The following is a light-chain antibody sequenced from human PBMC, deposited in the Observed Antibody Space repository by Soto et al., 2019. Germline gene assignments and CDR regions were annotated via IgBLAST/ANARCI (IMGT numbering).Light chain of an antibody. V-gene: IGKV1-5*03. CDR1: QSISSW. CDR2: KAS. J-gene: IGKJ1*01. CDR3: QQCNSYPPT. Sequence: DIQMTQSPSTLSASVGDRVTITCRASQSISSWLAWYQQKPGKATKVLIYKASNLQSGVPARFSGSGSGTDFTLTISSLQPDHFATYYCQQCNSYPPTFGQGTTVDIK.